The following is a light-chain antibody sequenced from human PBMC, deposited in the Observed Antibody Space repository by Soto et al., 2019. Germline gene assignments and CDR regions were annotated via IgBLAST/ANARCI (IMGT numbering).Light chain of an antibody. CDR2: AAS. Sequence: DIQMTQSPSSLSASVGDRVTITCRASQGISTYLAWYHQKPGKVPKLLSYAASTLQSGVPSRFSGSGSGTDFTLTISSLQPADVATYYCQKYTSVPLTFGGGTKVEIK. V-gene: IGKV1-27*01. J-gene: IGKJ4*01. CDR3: QKYTSVPLT. CDR1: QGISTY.